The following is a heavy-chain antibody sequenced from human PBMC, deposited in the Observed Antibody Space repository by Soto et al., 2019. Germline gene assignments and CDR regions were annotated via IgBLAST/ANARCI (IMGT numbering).Heavy chain of an antibody. D-gene: IGHD3-10*01. CDR3: ARVGNMVRGVTNAFDI. CDR1: GYTFTSYG. J-gene: IGHJ3*02. CDR2: FSVYNGNT. Sequence: QAALMQSGAEVKKHGASVKVSCKASGYTFTSYGTSRVRQAPGQGLEWMGWFSVYNGNTNYAPKLQGRVTMTTDTSTSTAYMELRSLRADATAVDFCARVGNMVRGVTNAFDIWGQGTMVTVSS. V-gene: IGHV1-18*01.